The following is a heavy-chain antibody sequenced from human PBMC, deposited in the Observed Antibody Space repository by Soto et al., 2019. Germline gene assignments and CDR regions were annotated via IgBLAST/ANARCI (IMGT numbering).Heavy chain of an antibody. CDR2: IKSKIDGGTT. D-gene: IGHD3-16*02. V-gene: IGHV3-15*01. CDR3: TTYDYILGSDSYRWAY. CDR1: GLTFSNAW. Sequence: PGGSLRLSCAASGLTFSNAWMSWVRQAPGKGLEWVARIKSKIDGGTTDHAAPVKGRFTISRDDSKNTLYLQMNSLETEDTAVYYCTTYDYILGSDSYRWAYWGQGALVTVSS. J-gene: IGHJ4*02.